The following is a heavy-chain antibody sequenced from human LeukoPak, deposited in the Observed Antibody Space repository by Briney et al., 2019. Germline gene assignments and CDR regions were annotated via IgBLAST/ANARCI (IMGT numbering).Heavy chain of an antibody. Sequence: GRSLRLSCAASGFTFSSYAMHWVRQAPGKGLEWVAVISYDGSNKYYADSVKGRFTISRDNSKNTLYLQMNSLRAEDTAVYYCASPYYDFWSGYSSMDVWGKGTTVTVSS. D-gene: IGHD3-3*01. CDR1: GFTFSSYA. CDR3: ASPYYDFWSGYSSMDV. J-gene: IGHJ6*03. CDR2: ISYDGSNK. V-gene: IGHV3-30-3*01.